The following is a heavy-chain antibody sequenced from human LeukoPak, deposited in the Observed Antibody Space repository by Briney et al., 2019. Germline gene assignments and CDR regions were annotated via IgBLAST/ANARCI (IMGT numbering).Heavy chain of an antibody. Sequence: GASVKVSCKASGYSFTGYYINWVRQAPGQGLEWMGWINPNNGGTNQLQKFQGRVTMTRDTSISTAYMELSSLISDDTAVYYCARYSNSGGDYWGQGTLVTVSS. CDR3: ARYSNSGGDY. J-gene: IGHJ4*02. V-gene: IGHV1-2*02. CDR2: INPNNGGT. D-gene: IGHD6-6*01. CDR1: GYSFTGYY.